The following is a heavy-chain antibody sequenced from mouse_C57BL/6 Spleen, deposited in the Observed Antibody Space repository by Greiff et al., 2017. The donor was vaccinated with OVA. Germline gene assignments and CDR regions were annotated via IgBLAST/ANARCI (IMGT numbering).Heavy chain of an antibody. V-gene: IGHV1-15*01. CDR1: GYTFTDYE. J-gene: IGHJ2*01. CDR2: IDPETGGT. D-gene: IGHD2-12*01. CDR3: TRSYDALDY. Sequence: VKLQESGAELVRPGASVTLSCKASGYTFTDYEMHWVKQTPVHGLEWIGAIDPETGGTAYNQKFKGKAILTADKSSSTAYMELRSLTSEDSAVYYCTRSYDALDYWGQGTTLTVSS.